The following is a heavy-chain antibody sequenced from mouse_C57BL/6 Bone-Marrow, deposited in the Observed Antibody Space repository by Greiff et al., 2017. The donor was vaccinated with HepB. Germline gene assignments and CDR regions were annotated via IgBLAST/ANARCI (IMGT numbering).Heavy chain of an antibody. V-gene: IGHV2-4*01. D-gene: IGHD1-1*01. Sequence: QVQLKESGPGLVQPSQSLSITCTVSGFSLTSYGVHWVRQPPGKGLEWLGVIWSGGSTDYNAAFISRLSISKDNSKSQVFFKMNSLQADDTAIYYCAKSGYYGSSYFDYWGQGTTLTVSS. CDR3: AKSGYYGSSYFDY. CDR1: GFSLTSYG. CDR2: IWSGGST. J-gene: IGHJ2*01.